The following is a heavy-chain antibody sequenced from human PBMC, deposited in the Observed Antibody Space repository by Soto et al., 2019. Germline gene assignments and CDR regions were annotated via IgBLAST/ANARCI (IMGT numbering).Heavy chain of an antibody. V-gene: IGHV1-2*04. CDR1: GYTFTGYY. CDR2: INPNSGGT. Sequence: GASVKVSCKASGYTFTGYYMHWVRQAPGQALEWMGWINPNSGGTNYAQKFQGWVTMTRDTSISTAYMELSRLRSDDTAVYYCARDFARTLTTVTTPGFDYWGQGTLVTVSS. CDR3: ARDFARTLTTVTTPGFDY. J-gene: IGHJ4*02. D-gene: IGHD4-17*01.